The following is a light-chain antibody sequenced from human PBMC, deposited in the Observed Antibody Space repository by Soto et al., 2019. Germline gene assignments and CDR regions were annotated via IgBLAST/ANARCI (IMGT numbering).Light chain of an antibody. J-gene: IGLJ2*01. CDR3: QSYDSSGVV. CDR2: EDN. Sequence: NFMLTQPHSVSESPGKTVTISCTRSSGSIASNYVQWYQQRPGSAPTTVIYEDNQRPSGVPDRFSGSIDSSSNSASLTISGLKTEDEADYYCQSYDSSGVVFDGGTKLTVL. CDR1: SGSIASNY. V-gene: IGLV6-57*04.